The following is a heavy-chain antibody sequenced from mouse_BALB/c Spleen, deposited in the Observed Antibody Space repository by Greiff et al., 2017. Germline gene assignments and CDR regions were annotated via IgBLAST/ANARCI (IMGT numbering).Heavy chain of an antibody. D-gene: IGHD2-1*01. Sequence: QQSCKASGYTFTSYWMHWIKQRPEQGLERIGEINPSNGGTNYNEKFKSKATLTVDKSSSTAYMQLSSLTSEDSAVYYCARGRGGNYSAWFAYWGQGTLVTVSA. CDR1: GYTFTSYW. CDR2: INPSNGGT. CDR3: ARGRGGNYSAWFAY. V-gene: IGHV1S81*02. J-gene: IGHJ3*01.